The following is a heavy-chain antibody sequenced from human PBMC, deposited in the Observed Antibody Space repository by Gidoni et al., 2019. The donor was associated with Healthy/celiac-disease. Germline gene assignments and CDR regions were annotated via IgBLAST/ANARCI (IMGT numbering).Heavy chain of an antibody. CDR3: AREGPGYCSSTSCPHYYYGMDV. J-gene: IGHJ6*02. V-gene: IGHV3-48*03. CDR2: ISSSGSTI. CDR1: GFTFSSYE. Sequence: EVQLVESGGGLVQPGGSLRLSCAASGFTFSSYEMNWVRQAPGKGLEWVSYISSSGSTIYYADSVKGRFTISRDNAKNSLYLQMNSLRAEDTAVYYCAREGPGYCSSTSCPHYYYGMDVWGQGTTVTVSS. D-gene: IGHD2-2*01.